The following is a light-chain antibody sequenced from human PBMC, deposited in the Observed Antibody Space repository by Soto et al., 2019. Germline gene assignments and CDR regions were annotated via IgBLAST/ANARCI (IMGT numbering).Light chain of an antibody. Sequence: EIVLTQSPGTLSLSPGDIATLSCRASQSFSTSYLAWYHHKPGQAPRLLIYNTFTRATGIPDRFSGSGSGTDFTLTISRLEPEDFSVYYCQQYGGAPFTFGPVTKVDIK. CDR1: QSFSTSY. CDR3: QQYGGAPFT. V-gene: IGKV3-20*01. CDR2: NTF. J-gene: IGKJ3*01.